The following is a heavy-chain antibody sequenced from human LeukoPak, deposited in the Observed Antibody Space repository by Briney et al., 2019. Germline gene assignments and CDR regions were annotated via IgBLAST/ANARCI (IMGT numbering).Heavy chain of an antibody. CDR3: ARDSGWIQFHY. J-gene: IGHJ4*02. CDR2: IGPSGDRT. Sequence: ASVKVSCKASGYTFTGYYMHWVRQAPGKGLEWVSGIGPSGDRTYYADSVKGRFTISRDNSKNTLYLQMSSLRDEDTAVYYCARDSGWIQFHYWGQGTQVTVSS. CDR1: GYTFTGYY. D-gene: IGHD5-18*01. V-gene: IGHV3-23*01.